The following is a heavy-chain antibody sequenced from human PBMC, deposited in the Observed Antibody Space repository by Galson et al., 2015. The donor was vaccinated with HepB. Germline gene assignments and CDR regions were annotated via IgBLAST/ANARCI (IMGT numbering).Heavy chain of an antibody. J-gene: IGHJ6*03. CDR2: INPSGGST. Sequence: SVKVSCKASGYTFTSYYMHWVRQAPGQGLEWMGIINPSGGSTSYAQKFQGRVTMTRDTSTSTVYMELSSLRSEDTAVYYCATEDIVVVPAAITHYYYYMDVWGKGTTVTVSS. D-gene: IGHD2-2*02. CDR3: ATEDIVVVPAAITHYYYYMDV. CDR1: GYTFTSYY. V-gene: IGHV1-46*01.